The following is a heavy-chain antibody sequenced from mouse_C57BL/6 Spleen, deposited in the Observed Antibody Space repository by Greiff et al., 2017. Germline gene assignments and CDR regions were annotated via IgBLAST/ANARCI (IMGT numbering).Heavy chain of an antibody. V-gene: IGHV5-6*02. CDR2: ISSGGSYT. D-gene: IGHD4-1*01. CDR3: ARQKTGRDY. CDR1: GFTFSSYG. Sequence: DVMLVESGGDLVKPGGSLKLSCAASGFTFSSYGMSWVRQTPDKRLEWVATISSGGSYTYYPDSVKGRFTISRDNAKNTLYLQMSSLKSEDTAMYYCARQKTGRDYWGQGTTLTVSS. J-gene: IGHJ2*01.